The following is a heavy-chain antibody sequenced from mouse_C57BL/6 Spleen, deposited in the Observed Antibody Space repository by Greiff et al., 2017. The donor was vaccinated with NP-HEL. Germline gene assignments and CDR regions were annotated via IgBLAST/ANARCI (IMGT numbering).Heavy chain of an antibody. D-gene: IGHD1-2*01. CDR3: ARAPGYGTKRYFDV. J-gene: IGHJ1*03. CDR1: GYSITSGYY. Sequence: EVQLQQSGPGLVKPSQSLSLTCSVTGYSITSGYYWNWIRQFPGNKLEWMGYISYDGSNNYNPSLKNRISITRDTSKNQFFLKLNSVTTEDTATYYCARAPGYGTKRYFDVWGTGTTVTVSS. CDR2: ISYDGSN. V-gene: IGHV3-6*01.